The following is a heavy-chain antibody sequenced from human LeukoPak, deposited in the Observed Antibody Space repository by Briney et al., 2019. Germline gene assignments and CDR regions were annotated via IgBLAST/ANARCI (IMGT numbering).Heavy chain of an antibody. V-gene: IGHV3-48*01. CDR2: ISSSSSTI. CDR1: GFTFSSYS. D-gene: IGHD3-3*01. J-gene: IGHJ4*02. Sequence: GGSLRLSCAASGFTFSSYSMNWVRQAPGKGLEWVSYISSSSSTIYYADSVKGRFTISRDNAKNSLYPQMNSLRAEDTAVYYCARDLIMYYDFWSGYYSYWGQGTLVTVSS. CDR3: ARDLIMYYDFWSGYYSY.